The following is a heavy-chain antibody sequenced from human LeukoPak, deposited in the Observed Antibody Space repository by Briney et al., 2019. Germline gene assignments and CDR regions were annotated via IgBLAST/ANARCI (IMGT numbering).Heavy chain of an antibody. CDR3: ARGGSGWYGGYYYYGTDV. J-gene: IGHJ6*02. V-gene: IGHV4-59*01. D-gene: IGHD6-19*01. CDR1: GGSISSYY. Sequence: PSETLSLTCTVSGGSISSYYWSWIRQPPGKGLEWIGYIYYSGSTNYNPSLKSRVTISVDTSKNQFSLKLSSVTAADTAVYYCARGGSGWYGGYYYYGTDVWGQGTTVTVSS. CDR2: IYYSGST.